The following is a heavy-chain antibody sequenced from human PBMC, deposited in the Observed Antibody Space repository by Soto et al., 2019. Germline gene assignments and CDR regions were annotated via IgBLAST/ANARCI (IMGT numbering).Heavy chain of an antibody. CDR2: ISTYSGDT. CDR1: GYTFFTYA. D-gene: IGHD5-12*01. J-gene: IGHJ5*02. Sequence: QVHLVQSGVEVKTPGASVKVSCQASGYTFFTYAISWVRQAPGQGLEWMGGISTYSGDTKYAQKFQGRVTITTDTSTTTSYLELRSLISDDTAVYYCSRHHGPTTSENWFDPWGQGTLVTVSS. CDR3: SRHHGPTTSENWFDP. V-gene: IGHV1-18*01.